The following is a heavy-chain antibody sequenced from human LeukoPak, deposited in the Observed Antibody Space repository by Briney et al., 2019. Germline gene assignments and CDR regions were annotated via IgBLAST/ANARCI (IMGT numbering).Heavy chain of an antibody. V-gene: IGHV1-2*06. Sequence: EASVKVSCKASGYTFTGYYIHWLRQAPGQGLEWMGRINPNNGATNYAQKFQGRVTVTRDTSISIVYMELRRLRSDDTAVYYCARDLKYQLLLGWFDPWGQGSLVTVSS. CDR3: ARDLKYQLLLGWFDP. J-gene: IGHJ5*02. CDR1: GYTFTGYY. D-gene: IGHD2-21*01. CDR2: INPNNGAT.